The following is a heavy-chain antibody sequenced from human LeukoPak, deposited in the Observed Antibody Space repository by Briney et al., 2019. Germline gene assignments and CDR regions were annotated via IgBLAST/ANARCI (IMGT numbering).Heavy chain of an antibody. V-gene: IGHV3-30*02. CDR3: SKEYSSSSFLGYFDD. Sequence: GGSLRLSCAASGFTFSSYGMHLVRPAPGKGLGWVAFIRYEGSNKYYADSVKGRFTISRDNSKNTLYLQMNSLRAEDTAVYYCSKEYSSSSFLGYFDDWGQGTLVTVSS. CDR2: IRYEGSNK. J-gene: IGHJ4*02. CDR1: GFTFSSYG. D-gene: IGHD6-6*01.